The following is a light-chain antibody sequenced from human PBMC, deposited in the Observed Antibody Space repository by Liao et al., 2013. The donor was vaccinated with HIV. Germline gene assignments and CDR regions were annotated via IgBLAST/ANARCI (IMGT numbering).Light chain of an antibody. Sequence: SYELTQPPSVSVSPGQTASITCSGDKLGHKYACWYQQRPGQSPVLVIYQDNKRPSGIPERFSGSNSGNTATLTISGTQAMDEADYFCQAWDSSADVVFGGGTKLTRP. CDR3: QAWDSSADVV. J-gene: IGLJ2*01. CDR1: KLGHKY. V-gene: IGLV3-1*01. CDR2: QDN.